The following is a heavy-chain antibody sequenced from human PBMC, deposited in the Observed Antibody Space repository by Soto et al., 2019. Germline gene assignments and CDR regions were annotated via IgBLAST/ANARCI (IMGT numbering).Heavy chain of an antibody. CDR3: ARYGGVAVAGSVNDY. J-gene: IGHJ4*02. D-gene: IGHD6-19*01. V-gene: IGHV4-59*01. Sequence: QVQLQESGPGLVKPSETLSLTCTVSGGSISSYYWSWIRQPPGKGLEWIGYIYYSGSTNYNPSLKGRVTISVDTSKDQFSLKLSLVTAAETAVYYCARYGGVAVAGSVNDYWGQGTLVTVSS. CDR2: IYYSGST. CDR1: GGSISSYY.